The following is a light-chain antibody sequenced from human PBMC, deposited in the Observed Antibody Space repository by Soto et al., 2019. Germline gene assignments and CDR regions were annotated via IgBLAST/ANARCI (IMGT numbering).Light chain of an antibody. CDR1: QSVSSGH. CDR3: QQYGSSPWT. Sequence: EIVLTQSPGTLSLSPGERATLSCRASQSVSSGHLASYQQKPGQAPRLLIYGASSRATGIPDRFSGSGSGTDFALTINRLEPEDFAVYYCQQYGSSPWTFGQGAKVEI. CDR2: GAS. J-gene: IGKJ1*01. V-gene: IGKV3-20*01.